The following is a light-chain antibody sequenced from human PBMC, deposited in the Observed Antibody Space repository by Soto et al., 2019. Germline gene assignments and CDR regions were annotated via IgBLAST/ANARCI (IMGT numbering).Light chain of an antibody. V-gene: IGKV4-1*01. CDR1: QSVLYSPNNKDC. Sequence: DIVMTQSPDSLAVSLGERATINCKSSQSVLYSPNNKDCLAWYQQKPGQPPRLLIYGAATRESGIPDRFSGSGSWTHFHHTFSRRQAEDVAVYYGQQDYDLPRSFDQGTKVEIK. J-gene: IGKJ1*01. CDR3: QQDYDLPRS. CDR2: GAA.